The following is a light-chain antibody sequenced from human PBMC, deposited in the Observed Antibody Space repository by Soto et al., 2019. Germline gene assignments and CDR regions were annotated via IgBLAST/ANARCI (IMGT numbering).Light chain of an antibody. CDR1: QSVSSNY. J-gene: IGKJ2*01. CDR2: GAS. Sequence: EIVLTQSPGTLSLSPGERATLSCRASQSVSSNYLAWYQQKPGQAPRLLIYGASSRATGIPDRFSGSGSGTDFPLTISRLEPEDLAVYYCHQYGSLYTFGQGTKVEIK. CDR3: HQYGSLYT. V-gene: IGKV3-20*01.